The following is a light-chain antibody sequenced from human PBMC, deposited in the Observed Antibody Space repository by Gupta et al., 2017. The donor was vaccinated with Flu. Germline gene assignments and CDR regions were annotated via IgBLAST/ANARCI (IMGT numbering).Light chain of an antibody. J-gene: IGKJ1*01. CDR1: QSISSY. CDR3: QQSYSTPRT. CDR2: AAS. Sequence: DIQMTQSPPSLSASVGDRVTITCRASQSISSYLNWYQQKPGKAPKLLIYAASSLQSGVPSRFSGSGSGTDFTLTISRLQPEDFATYFCQQSYSTPRTFGQGTKVEIK. V-gene: IGKV1-39*01.